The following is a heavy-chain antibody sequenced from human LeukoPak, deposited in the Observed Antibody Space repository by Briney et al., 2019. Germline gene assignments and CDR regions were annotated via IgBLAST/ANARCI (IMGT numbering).Heavy chain of an antibody. CDR2: ISAYNGNT. CDR3: ARDWYYDSSHSLIGYFQH. V-gene: IGHV1-18*01. J-gene: IGHJ1*01. CDR1: GGTFSSYA. Sequence: GASVKVSCKASGGTFSSYAISWVRQAPGQGLEWMGWISAYNGNTNYAQKLQGRVTMTTDTSTSTAYMELRSLRSDDTAVYYCARDWYYDSSHSLIGYFQHWGQGTLVTVSS. D-gene: IGHD3-22*01.